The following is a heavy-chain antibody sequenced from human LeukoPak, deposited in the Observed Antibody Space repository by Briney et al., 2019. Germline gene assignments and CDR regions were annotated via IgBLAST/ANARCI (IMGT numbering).Heavy chain of an antibody. D-gene: IGHD3-22*01. V-gene: IGHV3-9*01. CDR1: GFTFNDHA. CDR2: ISWGTDSI. J-gene: IGHJ3*02. Sequence: AGGSLRLSCAPSGFTFNDHAMYWVRQVPGKGLEWASGISWGTDSIGYADSVKGRFTISRDNAKNSLYLQMNSLRAEDTAVYYCASEGCGSYQAFDIWGQGTMVTVSS. CDR3: ASEGCGSYQAFDI.